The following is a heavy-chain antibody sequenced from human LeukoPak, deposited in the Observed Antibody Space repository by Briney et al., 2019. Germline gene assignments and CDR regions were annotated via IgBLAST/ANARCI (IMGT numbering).Heavy chain of an antibody. CDR2: ISSSSSYI. J-gene: IGHJ4*02. CDR1: RFTFSSLS. CDR3: ASGPAFGVWGSFLHY. D-gene: IGHD3-16*01. V-gene: IGHV3-21*01. Sequence: GGSLRLSCAASRFTFSSLSMNWVRQAPGKGLEWVSSISSSSSYIYYADSVKGRFTISRDNAKNSLYLQMNSLRAEDTAVYYCASGPAFGVWGSFLHYWGQGTLVTVSS.